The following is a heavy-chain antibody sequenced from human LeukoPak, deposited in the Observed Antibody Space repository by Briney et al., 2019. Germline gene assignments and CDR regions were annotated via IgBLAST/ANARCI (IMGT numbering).Heavy chain of an antibody. CDR2: ITSSSSYI. D-gene: IGHD6-19*01. V-gene: IGHV3-21*01. CDR3: ARLRKHKEEQRLVPEGYYYFYMDV. CDR1: GFTFSNYN. Sequence: GGSLRLSCAASGFTFSNYNMNWVRQAPGKGLEWVSFITSSSSYIYYADSVKGRFTISRDNAKNSLYLQMNSLRAEDTAVYYCARLRKHKEEQRLVPEGYYYFYMDVWGKGTTVTVSS. J-gene: IGHJ6*03.